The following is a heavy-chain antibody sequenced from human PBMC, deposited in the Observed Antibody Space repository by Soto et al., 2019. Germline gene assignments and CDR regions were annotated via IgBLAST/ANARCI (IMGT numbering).Heavy chain of an antibody. J-gene: IGHJ3*02. Sequence: QVRLQEWGPGLVKPSQTLSLKCSVSGGSITTGGRYWSWILQLPGKGLEWIGDIYYSGNTYYNASLQSGVTISVHAAKNQFSRKLHAVTAAATAVYYCAQALVFTGGDGFDIWGQGRLVTGSS. CDR1: GGSITTGGRY. CDR2: IYYSGNT. V-gene: IGHV4-31*02. CDR3: AQALVFTGGDGFDI. D-gene: IGHD1-1*01.